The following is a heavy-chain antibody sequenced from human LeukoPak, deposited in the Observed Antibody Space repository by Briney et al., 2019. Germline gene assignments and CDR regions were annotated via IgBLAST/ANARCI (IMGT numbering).Heavy chain of an antibody. CDR3: ARDRNDFWSGQAFFNWFDP. D-gene: IGHD3-3*01. J-gene: IGHJ5*02. CDR1: GGSINSGSYY. CDR2: FYTSGHT. V-gene: IGHV4-61*09. Sequence: NPSETLSLTCTVSGGSINSGSYYWSWIRQPAGKGLEWMGHFYTSGHTSYNPSLKSRVTISVDTSKNQFSLKLGSVTAADTAVYYCARDRNDFWSGQAFFNWFDPWGQGTLVTVSS.